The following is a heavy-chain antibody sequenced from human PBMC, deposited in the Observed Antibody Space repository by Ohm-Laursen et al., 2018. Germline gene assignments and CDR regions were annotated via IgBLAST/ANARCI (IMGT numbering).Heavy chain of an antibody. CDR3: ARSSDGGDFLFDY. J-gene: IGHJ4*02. D-gene: IGHD2-21*02. Sequence: PTQTLTLTGTFSGSSLSTTGMRVTWIRQPPGKALEWLARIDWDDDKFYSTSLKTRLTISKDTSKNQVVLTMTNMDPVDTGTYYCARSSDGGDFLFDYWGQGTLVTVSS. CDR1: GSSLSTTGMR. CDR2: IDWDDDK. V-gene: IGHV2-70*04.